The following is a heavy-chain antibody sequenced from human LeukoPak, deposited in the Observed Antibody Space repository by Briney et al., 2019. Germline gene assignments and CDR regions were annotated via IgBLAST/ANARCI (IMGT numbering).Heavy chain of an antibody. V-gene: IGHV1-18*01. D-gene: IGHD6-13*01. J-gene: IGHJ3*02. CDR1: GYTFTSYG. Sequence: ASVKVSCKASGYTFTSYGISWVRQAPGQGLEWMGWISAYNGNTNYAQKLQGRVTMTTDTSTSTAYMELRSLRSDDTAVYYCARDSGSEPGIAAAGTLGDAFDIWGQGTMVTVSS. CDR2: ISAYNGNT. CDR3: ARDSGSEPGIAAAGTLGDAFDI.